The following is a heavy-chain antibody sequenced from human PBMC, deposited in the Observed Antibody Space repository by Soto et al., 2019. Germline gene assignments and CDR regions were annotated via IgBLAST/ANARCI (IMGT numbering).Heavy chain of an antibody. CDR2: IYPGDSDT. CDR1: GYSFTSYW. CDR3: ARGALDVNIVATEGDKSPFDY. J-gene: IGHJ4*02. Sequence: GESLKISCKGSGYSFTSYWIGWVRQMPGKGLEWMGIIYPGDSDTRYSPSFQGQVTISADKSISTAYLQWSSLKASDTAMYYCARGALDVNIVATEGDKSPFDYWGQGTLVTVSS. V-gene: IGHV5-51*01. D-gene: IGHD5-12*01.